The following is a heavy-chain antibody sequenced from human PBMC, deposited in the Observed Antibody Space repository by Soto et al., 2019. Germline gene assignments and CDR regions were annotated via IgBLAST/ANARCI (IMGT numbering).Heavy chain of an antibody. CDR3: ERDKDRQQLGGNYYYGIDV. Sequence: QVQLVQSGAEVKKPGSSVTVSCKASGGTFGNSAISWVRQAPGQGLEWMGGIIPIFSTPDYAQKFQGRVTITEDEATTTAYMELTSLKSEDTAVYYCERDKDRQQLGGNYYYGIDVWGQGTTVTVSS. J-gene: IGHJ6*02. D-gene: IGHD2-15*01. CDR2: IIPIFSTP. V-gene: IGHV1-69*12. CDR1: GGTFGNSA.